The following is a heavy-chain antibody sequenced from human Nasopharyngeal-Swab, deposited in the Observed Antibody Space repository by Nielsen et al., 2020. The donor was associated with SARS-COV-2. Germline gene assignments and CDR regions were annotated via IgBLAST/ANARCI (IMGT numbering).Heavy chain of an antibody. CDR1: GFTLSSYW. V-gene: IGHV3-7*01. D-gene: IGHD3-10*01. Sequence: GESLKISCAASGFTLSSYWMSWVRQAPGKGLEWVANIKQDGSEKYYVDSVKGRFTISRDNAKNSLYLQMNSLRAEDTAVYYCAREEITMVRGVIILDWFDPWGQGTLVTVSS. CDR3: AREEITMVRGVIILDWFDP. CDR2: IKQDGSEK. J-gene: IGHJ5*02.